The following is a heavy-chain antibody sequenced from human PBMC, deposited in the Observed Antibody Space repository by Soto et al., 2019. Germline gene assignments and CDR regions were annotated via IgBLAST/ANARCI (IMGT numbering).Heavy chain of an antibody. CDR2: IYPGDSDT. J-gene: IGHJ5*02. V-gene: IGHV5-51*01. CDR3: AREGCSSTSCQNWFDP. D-gene: IGHD2-2*01. CDR1: GYSFTSYW. Sequence: LKISCKGSGYSFTSYWIGWVRQMPGKGLEWMGIIYPGDSDTRYSPSFQGQVTISADKSISTAYLQWSSLKASDTAMYYCAREGCSSTSCQNWFDPWGQGTLVTVSS.